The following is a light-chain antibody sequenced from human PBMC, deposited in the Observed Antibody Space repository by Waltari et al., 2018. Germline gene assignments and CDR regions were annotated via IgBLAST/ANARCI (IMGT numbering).Light chain of an antibody. Sequence: EIVLTQSPGTLSLSPGERVTLSCRASQSVSRALAWYQQKPGPAPRLLIYGASNRATGIPDRFSGSGSGTDFSLTISRLEPEDFAVYYCQHYVRLPVTFGQGTKVEIK. CDR1: QSVSRA. CDR3: QHYVRLPVT. V-gene: IGKV3-20*01. J-gene: IGKJ1*01. CDR2: GAS.